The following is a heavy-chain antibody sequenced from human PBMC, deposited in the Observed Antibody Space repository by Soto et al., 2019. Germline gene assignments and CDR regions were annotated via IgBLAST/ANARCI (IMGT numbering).Heavy chain of an antibody. J-gene: IGHJ4*02. CDR1: GFTFSSFG. V-gene: IGHV3-33*01. D-gene: IGHD4-17*01. CDR2: IWYDGSGK. CDR3: ARGDDYADYGLGY. Sequence: QVQLVESGGGVVQPGRSLRLSCAASGFTFSSFGIHWVRQAPGKGMEWVTVIWYDGSGKYYGDSVKGRCTISRDNSKNPVYQQMNSLSADATGVYYGARGDDYADYGLGYWGQGTLVTVSS.